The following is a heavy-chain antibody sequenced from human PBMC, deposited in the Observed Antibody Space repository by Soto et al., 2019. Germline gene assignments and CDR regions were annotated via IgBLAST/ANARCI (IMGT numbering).Heavy chain of an antibody. Sequence: QVQLQESGPGLVKPSQTLSLTCTVSGGSFSSGGYYWSWIRQHPGKGLEWIGYIYYSGSNYYKPSLKSRVTLSLDPSKNQFPLKLSSVPAADTAVYYCARAVLLEPCGGCDWFAPWGQGTLVTVSS. CDR3: ARAVLLEPCGGCDWFAP. D-gene: IGHD1-1*01. CDR1: GGSFSSGGYY. V-gene: IGHV4-31*03. CDR2: IYYSGSN. J-gene: IGHJ5*02.